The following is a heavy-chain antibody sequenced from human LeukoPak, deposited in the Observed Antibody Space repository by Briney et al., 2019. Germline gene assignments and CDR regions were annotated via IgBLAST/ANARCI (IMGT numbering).Heavy chain of an antibody. Sequence: SETLSLTCTVSGGSVSSGSYYWSWIRQPPGKGLEWIGYIYYSGSTNYNPSLKSRVTISVDTSKNLFSLKLSSVTAADTAVYYCGKGNYSNDGSGNYPQGVFANWGQGTLVTVS. V-gene: IGHV4-61*01. CDR2: IYYSGST. J-gene: IGHJ4*02. CDR1: GGSVSSGSYY. CDR3: GKGNYSNDGSGNYPQGVFAN. D-gene: IGHD3-22*01.